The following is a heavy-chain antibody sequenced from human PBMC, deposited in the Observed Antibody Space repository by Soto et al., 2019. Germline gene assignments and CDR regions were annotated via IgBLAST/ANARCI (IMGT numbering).Heavy chain of an antibody. D-gene: IGHD2-8*01. CDR1: GGSINSGGYY. Sequence: PSETLSLTCTVSGGSINSGGYYWSWIRQHPGKGLEWIGYINYSGSTNYNASLKSRVIISIDTSKNQLSLNLRSVSAADTAVYYCARGRGVFDAWGQGTPVTVSS. CDR2: INYSGST. CDR3: ARGRGVFDA. V-gene: IGHV4-31*03. J-gene: IGHJ5*02.